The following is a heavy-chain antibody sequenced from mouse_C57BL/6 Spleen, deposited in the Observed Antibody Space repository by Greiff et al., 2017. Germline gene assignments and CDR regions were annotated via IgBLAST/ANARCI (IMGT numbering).Heavy chain of an antibody. CDR2: IDPSDSYT. J-gene: IGHJ4*01. Sequence: VQLQQPGAELVKPGASVKLSCKASGYTFTSYWMQWVKQRPGQGLEWIGEIDPSDSYTNYNQKFKGKATLTVDTSSSTAYMQLSSLTSEDTAVYYCARGGNYGFYYYAMDYWGQGTSVTVSS. D-gene: IGHD2-1*01. V-gene: IGHV1-50*01. CDR1: GYTFTSYW. CDR3: ARGGNYGFYYYAMDY.